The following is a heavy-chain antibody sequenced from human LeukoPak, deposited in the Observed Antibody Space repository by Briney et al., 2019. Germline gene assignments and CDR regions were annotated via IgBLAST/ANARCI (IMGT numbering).Heavy chain of an antibody. V-gene: IGHV3-33*06. D-gene: IGHD2-2*02. CDR2: VWFDGTNK. CDR3: AKGSRVPAAISAFDI. Sequence: GGSLRLSCAASGFTFTNYGMHWVRQAPGKGLEWVAVVWFDGTNKYYADSVKGRFTISRDNSKNTLYLQMNSLRAEDTAVYYCAKGSRVPAAISAFDIWGQGTMVTVSS. CDR1: GFTFTNYG. J-gene: IGHJ3*02.